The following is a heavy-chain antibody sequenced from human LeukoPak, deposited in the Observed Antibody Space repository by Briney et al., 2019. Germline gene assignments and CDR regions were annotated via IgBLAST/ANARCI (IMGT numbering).Heavy chain of an antibody. CDR3: AKRGYSGYPDY. Sequence: GGSLRLSCAASGFTFSSYGMHWVRQAPGKGLEWVAVISYDGSNKYYADSVKGRFTISRDNSKNTLYLQMNSLRAEDTAVYYCAKRGYSGYPDYWGRGTLVTVSS. CDR2: ISYDGSNK. J-gene: IGHJ4*02. V-gene: IGHV3-30*18. CDR1: GFTFSSYG. D-gene: IGHD5-12*01.